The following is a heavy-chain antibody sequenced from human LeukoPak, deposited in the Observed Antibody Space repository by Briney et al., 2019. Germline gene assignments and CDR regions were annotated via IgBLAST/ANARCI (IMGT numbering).Heavy chain of an antibody. D-gene: IGHD2-2*01. CDR3: ARNCGSTSCYAAGDAFDI. CDR1: GYTFTSYG. J-gene: IGHJ3*02. Sequence: SVKDSCKASGYTFTSYGISWVRQAPGQGLEWMGGIIPIFGTTNYAQKFQGRVTITADESTSTAYMELSSLRSEDTAVYYCARNCGSTSCYAAGDAFDIWGQGTMVTVSS. CDR2: IIPIFGTT. V-gene: IGHV1-69*13.